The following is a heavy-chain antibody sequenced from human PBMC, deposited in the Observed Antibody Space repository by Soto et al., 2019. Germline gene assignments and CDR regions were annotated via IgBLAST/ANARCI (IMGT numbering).Heavy chain of an antibody. CDR1: GGSFSGYY. CDR3: ARARYIPWFDP. J-gene: IGHJ5*02. CDR2: INHSGST. V-gene: IGHV4-34*01. D-gene: IGHD1-20*01. Sequence: SETLSLTCAVYGGSFSGYYWSWIRQPPGKGLEWIGEINHSGSTNYNPSLKSRVTISVDTSKNQFSLKLSSVTAADTAVYYCARARYIPWFDPWGQGTLVTVSS.